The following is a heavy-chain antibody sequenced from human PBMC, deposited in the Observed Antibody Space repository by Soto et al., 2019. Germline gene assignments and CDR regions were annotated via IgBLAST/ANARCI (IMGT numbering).Heavy chain of an antibody. V-gene: IGHV4-30-2*01. J-gene: IGHJ5*02. Sequence: SETLSLTCAVSGGSISSGGYSWSWIRQPPGKGLEWIGYIYHSGSTYYNPSLKSRVTISVDTSKNQFSLKLSSVTAADTAVYYCARERFDPWGQGTLVTVSS. CDR2: IYHSGST. CDR1: GGSISSGGYS. CDR3: ARERFDP.